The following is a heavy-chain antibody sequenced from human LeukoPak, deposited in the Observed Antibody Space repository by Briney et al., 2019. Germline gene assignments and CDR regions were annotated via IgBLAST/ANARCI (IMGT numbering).Heavy chain of an antibody. D-gene: IGHD3-10*01. CDR3: ARRWLGDPYGMDV. CDR1: GFTFSSYS. CDR2: LGGLSESV. Sequence: GGSLRLSCAASGFTFSSYSMNWVRQAPGKGLEWVSILGGLSESVYYPDSVKGRFTVSRDNSKDTLYLEINSLRGEDTATYYCARRWLGDPYGMDVWGQGTTVTVSS. J-gene: IGHJ6*02. V-gene: IGHV3-23*01.